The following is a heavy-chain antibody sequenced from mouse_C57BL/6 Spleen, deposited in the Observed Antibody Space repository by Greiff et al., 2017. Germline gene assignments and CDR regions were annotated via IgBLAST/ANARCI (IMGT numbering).Heavy chain of an antibody. V-gene: IGHV1-61*01. CDR3: ARGDYGSSPFAY. CDR1: GYTFTSYW. Sequence: VQLQQPGAELVRPGSSVKLSCKASGYTFTSYWMDWVKQRPGQGLEWIGNIYPSDSETHYNQKFKDKATLTVDKSSSTAYMQLSSLKSEDFAVYYCARGDYGSSPFAYWGQGTLVTVSA. J-gene: IGHJ3*01. CDR2: IYPSDSET. D-gene: IGHD1-1*01.